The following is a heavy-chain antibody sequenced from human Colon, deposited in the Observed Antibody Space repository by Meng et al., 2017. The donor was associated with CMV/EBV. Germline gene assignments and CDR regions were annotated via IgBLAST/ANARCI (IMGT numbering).Heavy chain of an antibody. Sequence: CDVSGASINSAGSAWPWIRHPPGMGLEWIGNVYTAGSTFYNPSLKSRVTISVDVSKNQFSLQLRSVTAADTAVYYCARGNGDHLFDYWGQGTLVTVSS. CDR1: GASINSAGSA. CDR2: VYTAGST. D-gene: IGHD2-8*01. J-gene: IGHJ4*02. CDR3: ARGNGDHLFDY. V-gene: IGHV4-30-2*01.